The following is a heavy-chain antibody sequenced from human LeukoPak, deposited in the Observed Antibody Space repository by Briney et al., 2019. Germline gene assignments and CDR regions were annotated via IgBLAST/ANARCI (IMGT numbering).Heavy chain of an antibody. CDR2: ISSSSSI. D-gene: IGHD1-1*01. CDR1: GFTLSSYY. J-gene: IGHJ3*02. CDR3: ARGTTAAPRSAFDI. V-gene: IGHV3-48*02. Sequence: GGSLRLSCAVSGFTLSSYYMNWVRQAPGKGLEWVSYISSSSSIYYAESVKGRFTISRDNAKNSVYLQMNSLRDEDTAVYYCARGTTAAPRSAFDIWGQGTMVTVSS.